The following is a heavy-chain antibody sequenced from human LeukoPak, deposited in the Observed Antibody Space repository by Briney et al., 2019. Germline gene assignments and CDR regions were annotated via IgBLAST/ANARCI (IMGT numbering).Heavy chain of an antibody. J-gene: IGHJ4*02. CDR3: AKDGLSGWFGEY. D-gene: IGHD3-10*01. CDR2: ISYDGSNK. Sequence: PGGSLRLSCAASGFTFSSYGMHWVRQAPGKGLEWVAVISYDGSNKYYADSVKGRFTISRDNSKNTLYLQMNSLRAEDTAVYYCAKDGLSGWFGEYWGQGTLVTVSS. CDR1: GFTFSSYG. V-gene: IGHV3-30*18.